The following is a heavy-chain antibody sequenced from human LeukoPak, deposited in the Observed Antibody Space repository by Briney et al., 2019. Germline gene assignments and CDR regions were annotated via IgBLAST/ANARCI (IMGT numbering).Heavy chain of an antibody. CDR2: ISYDGSNK. V-gene: IGHV3-30*14. CDR1: GFTFSSYA. CDR3: ARARSGYSYILDN. Sequence: GRSLRLSCAASGFTFSSYAMHWVRQAPGKGLEWVAVISYDGSNKYYADSVKGRFTISRDNSKNTLYLQMNSLRAEDTAMYYCARARSGYSYILDNWGQGALVTVSS. J-gene: IGHJ4*02. D-gene: IGHD5-18*01.